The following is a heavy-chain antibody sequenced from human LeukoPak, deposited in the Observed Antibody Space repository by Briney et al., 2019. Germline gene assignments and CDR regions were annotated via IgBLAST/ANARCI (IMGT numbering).Heavy chain of an antibody. CDR3: ARHTAMVNYFDF. CDR2: IYYSGST. V-gene: IGHV4-59*08. D-gene: IGHD5-18*01. J-gene: IGHJ4*02. Sequence: SGTLSLTCTASGGSISSYYWSWIRQPPGKGLEWIGYIYYSGSTNYNPALKSRVTISVDTSKNQFSLNLRSVTAADTAVYYCARHTAMVNYFDFWGQGTLVTVSS. CDR1: GGSISSYY.